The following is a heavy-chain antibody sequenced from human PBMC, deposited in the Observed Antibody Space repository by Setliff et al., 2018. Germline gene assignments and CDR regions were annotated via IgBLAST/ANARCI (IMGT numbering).Heavy chain of an antibody. CDR2: IYHSGST. D-gene: IGHD3-10*01. CDR3: AGTPMVREVMDFDF. V-gene: IGHV4-38-2*02. CDR1: GGSISSGYY. J-gene: IGHJ4*02. Sequence: KPSETLSLTCTVSGGSISSGYYWGWIRQPPGKGLEWIGSIYHSGSTYYNPSLRSRVTMSIDTSKNQFSLKLSSATAADTAVYYCAGTPMVREVMDFDFWGQGTLVTVSS.